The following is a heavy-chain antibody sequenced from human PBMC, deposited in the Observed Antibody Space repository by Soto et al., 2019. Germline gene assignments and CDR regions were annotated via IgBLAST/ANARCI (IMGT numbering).Heavy chain of an antibody. CDR1: GFTFSDYY. J-gene: IGHJ6*02. CDR3: ARAGDSGSYYYCYYGMDV. Sequence: QVQLVESGGGLVKPGGSLRLSCAASGFTFSDYYMSWIRQAPGKGLEWVSYISSSSSYTNYADSVKGRFTISRDNAKNSLYLQMNSLRAEDTAVYYCARAGDSGSYYYCYYGMDVWGQGTTVTVSS. V-gene: IGHV3-11*05. D-gene: IGHD1-26*01. CDR2: ISSSSSYT.